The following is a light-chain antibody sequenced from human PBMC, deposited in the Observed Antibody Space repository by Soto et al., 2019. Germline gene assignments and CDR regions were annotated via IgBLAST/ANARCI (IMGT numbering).Light chain of an antibody. Sequence: QSVLTQPASVSGSPGQSITISCTGTSSDVGSYNLVSWYQQHPGKAPKLMIYEVTKRPSGVSNRFSGSKSGNTASLTISGLQAEDEADYYCCSYGGRSTFDVVFGGGTKLTVL. CDR1: SSDVGSYNL. V-gene: IGLV2-23*02. CDR3: CSYGGRSTFDVV. J-gene: IGLJ2*01. CDR2: EVT.